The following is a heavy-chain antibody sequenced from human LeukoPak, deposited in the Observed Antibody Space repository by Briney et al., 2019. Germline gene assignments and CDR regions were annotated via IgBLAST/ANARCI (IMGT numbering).Heavy chain of an antibody. CDR2: ISPGGGTT. J-gene: IGHJ4*02. CDR3: ANDYGDYGALDY. Sequence: GGSLRLSCAVSGFAFGSEAMSWVRQSPARGLEWVASISPGGGTTYYADYVKGRFTISRDNSKNSLFVQMNSLRAEDTAIYYCANDYGDYGALDYWGQGTLVTVSS. CDR1: GFAFGSEA. V-gene: IGHV3-23*01. D-gene: IGHD4-17*01.